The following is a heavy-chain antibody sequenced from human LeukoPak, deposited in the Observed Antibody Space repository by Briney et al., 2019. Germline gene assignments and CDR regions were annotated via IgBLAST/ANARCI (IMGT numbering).Heavy chain of an antibody. Sequence: SETLSLTCTVSGGSISSRIAYWGWIRQPPGKGLEWIGSIYYRKNTYYNPSLKSRVTISADTSKNQFSLTLGSVSATDTAVYYCASPRGFSYGYFHYWGQGTLVTVSS. D-gene: IGHD5-18*01. CDR1: GGSISSRIAY. CDR2: IYYRKNT. J-gene: IGHJ4*02. CDR3: ASPRGFSYGYFHY. V-gene: IGHV4-39*01.